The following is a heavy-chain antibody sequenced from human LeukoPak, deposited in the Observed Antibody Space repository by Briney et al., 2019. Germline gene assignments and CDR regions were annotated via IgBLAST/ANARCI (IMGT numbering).Heavy chain of an antibody. D-gene: IGHD3-10*01. CDR1: GGSISSGGYS. V-gene: IGHV4-30-4*07. J-gene: IGHJ4*02. CDR2: IYYTGNT. Sequence: PSETLSLTCTVSGGSISSGGYSWSWIRQPPGKAMEFIAYIYYTGNTYFNPSLKSRVTISVDTSKNQFSLKLSSVTAADTAVYYCAGGALLWFGAKMEYYFDYWGQGTPLTVSS. CDR3: AGGALLWFGAKMEYYFDY.